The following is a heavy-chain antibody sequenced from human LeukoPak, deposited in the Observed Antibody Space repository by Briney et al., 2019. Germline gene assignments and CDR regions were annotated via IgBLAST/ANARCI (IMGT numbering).Heavy chain of an antibody. J-gene: IGHJ5*02. CDR2: INHSGST. D-gene: IGHD2-2*01. V-gene: IGHV4-34*01. Sequence: PSETLSLTCTVSGGSISPYYWSWIRQPPGKGLEWIGEINHSGSTNYNPSLKSRVTISVDTSKNQFSLKLGSVTAADTAVYYCARTTKYQFKWAGFDPWGQGTLVTVSS. CDR1: GGSISPYY. CDR3: ARTTKYQFKWAGFDP.